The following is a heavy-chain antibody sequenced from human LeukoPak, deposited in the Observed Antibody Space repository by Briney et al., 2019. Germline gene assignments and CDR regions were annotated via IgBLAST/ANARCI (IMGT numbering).Heavy chain of an antibody. J-gene: IGHJ4*02. Sequence: GGSLRLSCAASGFTFSDYYMSWLRQAPGEGLEWVSYISSSGSTIYYADSVKGRFTISRDHATNSPYLQMNSLRAEDTAVYYCAREGRHGGYYPYWGQGTLVTVSS. D-gene: IGHD3-22*01. CDR3: AREGRHGGYYPY. CDR1: GFTFSDYY. CDR2: ISSSGSTI. V-gene: IGHV3-11*01.